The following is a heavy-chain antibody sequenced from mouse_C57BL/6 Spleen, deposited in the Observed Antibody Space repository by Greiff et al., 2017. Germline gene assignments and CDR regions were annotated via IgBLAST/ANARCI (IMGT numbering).Heavy chain of an antibody. CDR1: GFNIKDYY. CDR3: ARGVTGGYYAMDY. J-gene: IGHJ4*01. D-gene: IGHD2-2*01. V-gene: IGHV14-2*01. Sequence: EVKLVESGAELVKPGASVKLSCTASGFNIKDYYMHWVKQRTEQGLEWIGRIDPEDGETKYAPKFPGKATITADTSSNTAYLQLSSLTSEDTAVYYCARGVTGGYYAMDYWGQGTSVTVAS. CDR2: IDPEDGET.